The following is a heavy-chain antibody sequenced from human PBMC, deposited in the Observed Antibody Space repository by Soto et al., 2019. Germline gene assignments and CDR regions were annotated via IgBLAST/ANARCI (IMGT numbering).Heavy chain of an antibody. CDR1: GGTFSSYA. V-gene: IGHV1-69*13. J-gene: IGHJ6*04. CDR2: IIPIFGTA. CDR3: ATLSRNYYDFWSGYYTGVSYYYYGMDV. Sequence: GASVKVSCKASGGTFSSYAISWVRQAPGQGLEWMGGIIPIFGTANYAQKFQGRVTITADESTSTAYMELSSLRSEDTAVYYCATLSRNYYDFWSGYYTGVSYYYYGMDVWGKGTTVTVSS. D-gene: IGHD3-3*01.